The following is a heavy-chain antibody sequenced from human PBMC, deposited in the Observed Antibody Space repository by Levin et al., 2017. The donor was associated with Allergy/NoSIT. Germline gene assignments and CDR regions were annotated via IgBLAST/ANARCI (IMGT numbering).Heavy chain of an antibody. J-gene: IGHJ5*02. Sequence: GESLKISCAASGFTFSSYAMSWVRQAPGKGLEWVTSISGSGGSTYYADSVKGRFTISRDNSKNTLYLQMNSLRADDTAVYYCARGQTQCGSISCLIRFDPWGQGSLVTVSS. D-gene: IGHD2-2*01. CDR1: GFTFSSYA. V-gene: IGHV3-23*01. CDR3: ARGQTQCGSISCLIRFDP. CDR2: ISGSGGST.